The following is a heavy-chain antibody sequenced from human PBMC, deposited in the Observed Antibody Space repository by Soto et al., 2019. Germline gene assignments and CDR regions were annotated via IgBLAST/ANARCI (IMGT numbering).Heavy chain of an antibody. J-gene: IGHJ6*02. V-gene: IGHV1-69*13. CDR2: IIPIFGTA. D-gene: IGHD2-15*01. CDR1: GGTFSSYA. CDR3: ARVSNLVVVVAATPDYYYGMDV. Sequence: SVKVSCKASGGTFSSYAISWVRQAPGQGLEWMGGIIPIFGTANYAQKFQGRVTITADESTSTAYMELSSLRSEDTAVYYCARVSNLVVVVAATPDYYYGMDVWGQGTTVTSP.